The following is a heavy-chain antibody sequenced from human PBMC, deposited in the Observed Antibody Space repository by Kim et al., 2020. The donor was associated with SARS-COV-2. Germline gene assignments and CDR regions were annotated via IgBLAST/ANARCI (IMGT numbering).Heavy chain of an antibody. V-gene: IGHV3-74*01. J-gene: IGHJ4*02. D-gene: IGHD3-22*01. CDR2: IHNDGGVT. Sequence: GGSLRLSCAASGFTFSDYSMHWVRQAPGKGLVWVSNIHNDGGVTNYADSVKGRFTISRDNAKNTVYLQMNSLRAEDTAVYYCTTLTVVTGRPNYWGQRTLVTVSS. CDR1: GFTFSDYS. CDR3: TTLTVVTGRPNY.